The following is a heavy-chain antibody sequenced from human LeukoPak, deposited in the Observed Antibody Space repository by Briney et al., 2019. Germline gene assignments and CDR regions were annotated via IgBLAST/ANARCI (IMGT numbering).Heavy chain of an antibody. CDR3: ARRVTMVRGVYYFDY. V-gene: IGHV5-51*01. Sequence: GESLKISCKGSGYSFTSYWIGWLRQMPGKGLEWMGIIYPGDSDTRYSPSFQGQVTISADKSISTAYLQWSSLKASDTAMYYCARRVTMVRGVYYFDYWGQGTLVTASS. CDR2: IYPGDSDT. CDR1: GYSFTSYW. J-gene: IGHJ4*02. D-gene: IGHD3-10*01.